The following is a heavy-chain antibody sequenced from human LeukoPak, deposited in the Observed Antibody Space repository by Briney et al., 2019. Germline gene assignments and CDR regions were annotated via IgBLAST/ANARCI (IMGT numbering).Heavy chain of an antibody. CDR2: TSSDLNVK. CDR1: GFTFSSYV. Sequence: GGSLRLSCAASGFTFSSYVIHWVRQAPGKGLEWVAVTSSDLNVKLYADSVKGRFTISRDNSRSTLYLQMNSLRPEDTAIYYCAREGYYGSGSPPSLYFDYWGQGTLVTVSS. J-gene: IGHJ4*02. CDR3: AREGYYGSGSPPSLYFDY. V-gene: IGHV3-30-3*01. D-gene: IGHD3-10*01.